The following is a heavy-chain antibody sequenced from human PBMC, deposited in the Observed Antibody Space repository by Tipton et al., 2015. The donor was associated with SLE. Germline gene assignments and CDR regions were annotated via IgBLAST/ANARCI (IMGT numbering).Heavy chain of an antibody. CDR2: IQYSGST. CDR1: GVSISSHH. CDR3: ASTIHRSFYYYYDMYV. V-gene: IGHV4-59*11. D-gene: IGHD3-16*02. Sequence: TLSLTCTVSGVSISSHHWSWIRQPPGKRLEWIGYIQYSGSTKYNPSLKSRVTISVDTSKNQISLKLTSVTAADTAVYYCASTIHRSFYYYYDMYVWGQGTTVTVSS. J-gene: IGHJ6*02.